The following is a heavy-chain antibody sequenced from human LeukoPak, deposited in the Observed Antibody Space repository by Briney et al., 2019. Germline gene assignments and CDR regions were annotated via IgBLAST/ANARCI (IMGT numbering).Heavy chain of an antibody. CDR3: TRDSGGDTNGYPSR. V-gene: IGHV3-66*01. CDR1: AFSVTSNY. D-gene: IGHD2-8*01. CDR2: FYKDGST. J-gene: IGHJ4*02. Sequence: GGSLRLSCATSAFSVTSNYMSWVRQAPGKGLEWVSVFYKDGSTYHADSVKGRFTISRDNARNTVNLHMNTLRVEDTGLYYCTRDSGGDTNGYPSRWGQGTLSPSPQ.